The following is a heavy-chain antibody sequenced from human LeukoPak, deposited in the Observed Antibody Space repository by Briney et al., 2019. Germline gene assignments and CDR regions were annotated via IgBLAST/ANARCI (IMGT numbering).Heavy chain of an antibody. CDR3: ARGYCTSSSCYNDY. D-gene: IGHD2-2*02. CDR1: GFTFSSYA. J-gene: IGHJ4*02. CDR2: ISYDGSNK. V-gene: IGHV3-30-3*01. Sequence: PGGSLRLSCAASGFTFSSYAMHWVRQAPGKGLEWVAVISYDGSNKYYADSVKGRFTISRDNSKNTPYLQMNSLRAEDTAVYSCARGYCTSSSCYNDYWGQGTLVTVSS.